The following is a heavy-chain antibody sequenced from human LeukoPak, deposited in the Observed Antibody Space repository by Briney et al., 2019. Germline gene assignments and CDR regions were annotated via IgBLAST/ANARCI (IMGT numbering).Heavy chain of an antibody. V-gene: IGHV4-39*07. CDR3: ARDTGTYYYGSGTRGWFDP. CDR2: IYFSGST. CDR1: GGSISSGSYY. J-gene: IGHJ5*02. Sequence: SQTLSLTCTVSGGSISSGSYYWGWIRQPPGKGLEWIGSIYFSGSTHYNSSLKSRVTISVDMSENQFSLRLRSVTAADTALYYCARDTGTYYYGSGTRGWFDPWGQGTLVTVSS. D-gene: IGHD3-10*01.